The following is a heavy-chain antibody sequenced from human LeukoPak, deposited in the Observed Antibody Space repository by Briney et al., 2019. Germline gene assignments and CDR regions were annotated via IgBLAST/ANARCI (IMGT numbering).Heavy chain of an antibody. Sequence: ASVKVSCKASGGTFSSYAISWVRQAPGQGLEWMGRIIPILGIANYAQKFQGRVTITADKSTSTAYMELSSLRSEDTAVYYCARVSSSSGIGHFDYWGQGTLVTVSS. CDR1: GGTFSSYA. D-gene: IGHD6-13*01. CDR3: ARVSSSSGIGHFDY. CDR2: IIPILGIA. J-gene: IGHJ4*02. V-gene: IGHV1-69*04.